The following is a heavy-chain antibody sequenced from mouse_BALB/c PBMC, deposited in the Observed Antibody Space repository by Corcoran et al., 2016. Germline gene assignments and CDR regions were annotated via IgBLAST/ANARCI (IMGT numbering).Heavy chain of an antibody. CDR3: ARSLLYSDYFDY. J-gene: IGHJ2*01. Sequence: QVTLKESGPGILQPSQTLSLTCSFSGFSLSTSGMGVSWIRQPSGKGLEWLAHIYWDDDKRYNPSLKSRLTISKGTSRNQVFLKITSVDTADTATYYCARSLLYSDYFDYWGQGTTLTVSS. CDR1: GFSLSTSGMG. V-gene: IGHV8-12*01. CDR2: IYWDDDK. D-gene: IGHD2-1*01.